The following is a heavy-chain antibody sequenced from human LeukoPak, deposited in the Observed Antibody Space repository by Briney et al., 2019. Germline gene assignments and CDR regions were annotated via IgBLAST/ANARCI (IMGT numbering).Heavy chain of an antibody. D-gene: IGHD4-17*01. CDR2: ISAYNGNT. J-gene: IGHJ3*02. Sequence: ASVKVSCKASGYTFTSYGISLVRQAPGQGLEWMGWISAYNGNTNYAQKLQGRVTMTTDTSTSTAYMELRSLRSDDTGVHYCARYTSATTRVHAFDIGGQGTMVTVSS. CDR3: ARYTSATTRVHAFDI. V-gene: IGHV1-18*04. CDR1: GYTFTSYG.